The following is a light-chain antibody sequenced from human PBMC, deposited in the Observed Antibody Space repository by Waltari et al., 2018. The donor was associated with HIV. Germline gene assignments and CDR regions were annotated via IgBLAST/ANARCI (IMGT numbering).Light chain of an antibody. V-gene: IGLV2-23*02. CDR3: CSYAGSRSLV. J-gene: IGLJ3*02. CDR1: SSAVGSYNL. Sequence: QSALTQPASVSGSPGQSITISCTGTSSAVGSYNLFSWYQQHPGKAPKLIIYEVIKRPSGISYRFSGSKSGNTASLTISGLQAEDEADYYCCSYAGSRSLVFGGGTKLTVL. CDR2: EVI.